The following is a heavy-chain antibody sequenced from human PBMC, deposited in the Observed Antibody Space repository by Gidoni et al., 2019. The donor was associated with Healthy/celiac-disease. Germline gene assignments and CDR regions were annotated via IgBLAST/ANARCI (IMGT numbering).Heavy chain of an antibody. Sequence: QVQLQQWGAGLLTPSETLSLPCAVYGGSFSGYYWTWIRQPPGKGLAWIGEINHSGSTNYNPCLKSRVTISVDTSKNQFSLKLSSVTAADTAVYYCARALGYCSGGSCYGMRKGGSWFDPWGQGTLVTVSS. CDR2: INHSGST. J-gene: IGHJ5*02. D-gene: IGHD2-15*01. CDR3: ARALGYCSGGSCYGMRKGGSWFDP. V-gene: IGHV4-34*01. CDR1: GGSFSGYY.